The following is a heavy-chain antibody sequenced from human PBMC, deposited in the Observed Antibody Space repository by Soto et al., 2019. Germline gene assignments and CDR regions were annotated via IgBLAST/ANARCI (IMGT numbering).Heavy chain of an antibody. Sequence: SVKVSCKASGGTFSSYAISWVRQAPGQGLEWMGGIIPIFGTANYAQKFQGRVTITADKSTSTAYMELSSLRSEDTAVYYCARGGAAHVVSDWRIEGILTDLPQEYYYGMDVWGQGTTVTVSS. D-gene: IGHD6-6*01. CDR2: IIPIFGTA. CDR3: ARGGAAHVVSDWRIEGILTDLPQEYYYGMDV. J-gene: IGHJ6*02. CDR1: GGTFSSYA. V-gene: IGHV1-69*06.